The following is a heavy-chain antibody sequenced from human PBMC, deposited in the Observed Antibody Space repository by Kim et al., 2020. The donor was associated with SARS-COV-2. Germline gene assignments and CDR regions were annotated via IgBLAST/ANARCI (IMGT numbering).Heavy chain of an antibody. CDR3: AKEYESYPYGSYYVSFFDY. CDR2: ISYDGEVK. CDR1: GFSFSTYG. Sequence: GGSLRLSCAASGFSFSTYGMHWVRQAPGKGLEWVTVISYDGEVKYYADSVEGRFTISRDNSKNTLYLQMNSLRAEDTAVYYCAKEYESYPYGSYYVSFFDYWGQGSLVTVSS. D-gene: IGHD3-16*01. J-gene: IGHJ4*02. V-gene: IGHV3-30*18.